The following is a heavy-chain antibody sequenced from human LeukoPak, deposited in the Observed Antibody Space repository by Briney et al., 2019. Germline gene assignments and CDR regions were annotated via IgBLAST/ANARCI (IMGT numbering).Heavy chain of an antibody. Sequence: GGSLRLSCAASGITVSTNYMSWVRQAPGKGLEWVSIIYSGGATYYADSVKGRFTISRENSKNTLWLQMNSLRAEDTAVYYCASFHDFWSGYYRHFDYWGQGTLVTVSS. V-gene: IGHV3-66*01. CDR2: IYSGGAT. CDR1: GITVSTNY. CDR3: ASFHDFWSGYYRHFDY. D-gene: IGHD3-3*01. J-gene: IGHJ4*02.